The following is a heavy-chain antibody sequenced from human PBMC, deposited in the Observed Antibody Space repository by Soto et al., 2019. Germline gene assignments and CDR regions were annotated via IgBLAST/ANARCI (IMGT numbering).Heavy chain of an antibody. CDR3: ARSIVVVTALDY. Sequence: ASVKVSCKAIGYSFTSHYIHWVRQAPGQRLEWMGWINAGNGNTKYSQKFQGRVTITRDTSASTAYMELSSLRSEDTAVYYCARSIVVVTALDYWGQGTLVTVSS. CDR2: INAGNGNT. J-gene: IGHJ4*02. D-gene: IGHD2-21*02. CDR1: GYSFTSHY. V-gene: IGHV1-3*01.